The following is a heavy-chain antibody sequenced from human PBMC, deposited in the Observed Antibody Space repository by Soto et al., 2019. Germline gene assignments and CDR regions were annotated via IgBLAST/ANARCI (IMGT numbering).Heavy chain of an antibody. D-gene: IGHD6-13*01. CDR2: ISAYNGNT. Sequence: QVQLVQSGAEVKKPGASVKVSCKASGYTFTSYGISWVRQAPGQGLEWMGWISAYNGNTNYPQKLQGRVTMTTDTPTGNADMELRSLRSDDPAVYSCARDWSSIAAAGTEGDYWGQGTLVTVSS. V-gene: IGHV1-18*01. CDR3: ARDWSSIAAAGTEGDY. J-gene: IGHJ4*02. CDR1: GYTFTSYG.